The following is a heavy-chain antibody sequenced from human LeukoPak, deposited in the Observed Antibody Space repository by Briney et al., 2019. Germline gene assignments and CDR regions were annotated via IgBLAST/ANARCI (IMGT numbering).Heavy chain of an antibody. Sequence: GESLKISCKGPGYSFASYWIGWVRQMPGKGLEWMGVVYPGDSDTRYSPSFQGQVTISADKSISTAYLQWSSLKASDTAMYYCARGHLYDYSSTSYYFDYWGQGTLVTVSS. J-gene: IGHJ4*02. CDR2: VYPGDSDT. CDR1: GYSFASYW. V-gene: IGHV5-51*01. CDR3: ARGHLYDYSSTSYYFDY. D-gene: IGHD6-13*01.